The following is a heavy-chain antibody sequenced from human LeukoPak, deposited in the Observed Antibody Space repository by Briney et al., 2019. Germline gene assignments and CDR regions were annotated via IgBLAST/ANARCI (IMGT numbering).Heavy chain of an antibody. D-gene: IGHD6-13*01. CDR1: GYTFSNYG. V-gene: IGHV1-18*01. CDR2: ISTYNGNT. Sequence: ASVKVSCKAFGYTFSNYGITWVRQAPGQGLEWMGWISTYNGNTKYAQKVQGRVTLTKDTSTTTAYMELRSLRSDDTAVYYCARVSLVRIAAASTMDYWGQGSLVTVSS. CDR3: ARVSLVRIAAASTMDY. J-gene: IGHJ4*02.